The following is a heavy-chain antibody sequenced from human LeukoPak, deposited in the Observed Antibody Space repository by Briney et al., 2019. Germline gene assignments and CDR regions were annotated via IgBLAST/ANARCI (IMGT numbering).Heavy chain of an antibody. CDR3: ARVDGQRLTGYRGFDP. J-gene: IGHJ5*02. Sequence: PGGSLRLSCAASGFTFSSYSMNWVRQAPGKGLEWVSSISSSSYIYYADSVKGRFTISRDNAKNSLYLQMNSLRAEDTAVYYCARVDGQRLTGYRGFDPWGQGTLVTVSS. V-gene: IGHV3-21*01. D-gene: IGHD3-9*01. CDR1: GFTFSSYS. CDR2: ISSSSYI.